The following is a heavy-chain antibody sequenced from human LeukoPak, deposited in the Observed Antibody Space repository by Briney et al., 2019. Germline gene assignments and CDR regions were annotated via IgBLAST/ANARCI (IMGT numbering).Heavy chain of an antibody. CDR2: ISGSGGST. Sequence: PGGSLRLSCAASGFIFSSYAMSWVRQAPGKGLEWVSAISGSGGSTYYADSVKGRFTISRDNSKNTLYLQMNSLRAEDTAVYYCAKDSEHLVRRGSFDYWGREPWSPSPQ. CDR1: GFIFSSYA. D-gene: IGHD6-13*01. CDR3: AKDSEHLVRRGSFDY. V-gene: IGHV3-23*01. J-gene: IGHJ4*02.